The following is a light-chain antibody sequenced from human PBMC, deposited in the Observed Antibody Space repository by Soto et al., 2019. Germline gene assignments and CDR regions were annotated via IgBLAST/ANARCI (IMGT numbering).Light chain of an antibody. CDR2: GNS. V-gene: IGLV1-40*01. J-gene: IGLJ2*01. CDR1: SSNIGAGYD. CDR3: QSYDSSLSGVV. Sequence: QSVLTQPPSVSGAPGQRVTISCTGSSSNIGAGYDVHWYQQLPGTAPKLLIYGNSNRPSGVPHRFSDSKSGTSASLAITGLQAEDEADYYCQSYDSSLSGVVFGGGTKVTVL.